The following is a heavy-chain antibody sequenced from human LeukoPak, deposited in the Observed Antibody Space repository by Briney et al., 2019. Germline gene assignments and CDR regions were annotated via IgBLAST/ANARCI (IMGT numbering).Heavy chain of an antibody. J-gene: IGHJ6*03. CDR1: GYSISSGYY. CDR2: IYHSGGT. CDR3: ARGGYSSSWPYYYYYYMDV. V-gene: IGHV4-38-2*01. Sequence: KASETLSLTCAVSGYSISSGYYWGWIRQPPGKGLEWIGSIYHSGGTYYNPSLKSRVTISVDTSKNQFSLKLSSVTAADTAVYYCARGGYSSSWPYYYYYYMDVWGKGTTVTVSS. D-gene: IGHD6-13*01.